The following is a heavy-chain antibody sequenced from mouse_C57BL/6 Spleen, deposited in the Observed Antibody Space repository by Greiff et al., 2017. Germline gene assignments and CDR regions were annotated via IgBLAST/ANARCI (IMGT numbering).Heavy chain of an antibody. D-gene: IGHD2-3*01. V-gene: IGHV1-26*01. CDR3: ARSGGWLLQGSMDY. CDR1: GYTFTDYY. CDR2: INPNNGGT. Sequence: EVKLQQSGPELVKPGASVKISCKASGYTFTDYYMNWVKQSHGKSLEWIGDINPNNGGTSYNQKFKGKATLTVDKSSSTAYMELRSLTSEDSAVYYCARSGGWLLQGSMDYWGQGTSVTVSS. J-gene: IGHJ4*01.